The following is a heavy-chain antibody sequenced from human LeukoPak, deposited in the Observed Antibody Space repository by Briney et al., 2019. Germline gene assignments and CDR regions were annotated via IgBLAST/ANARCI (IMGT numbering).Heavy chain of an antibody. Sequence: PGGSLRLPCAASGFTFSSYSMNWVRQAPGKGLEWVSSISSSSSYIYYADSVKGRFTISRDNAKNSLYLQMNSLRAEDTAVYYCANGAFRLYYIDVWGKGTTVTVSS. V-gene: IGHV3-21*01. J-gene: IGHJ6*03. CDR1: GFTFSSYS. D-gene: IGHD2-8*01. CDR3: ANGAFRLYYIDV. CDR2: ISSSSSYI.